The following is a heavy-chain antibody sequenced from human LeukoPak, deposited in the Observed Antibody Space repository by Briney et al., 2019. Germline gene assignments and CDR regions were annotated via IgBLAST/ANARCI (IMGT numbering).Heavy chain of an antibody. CDR2: INPHSGVT. J-gene: IGHJ4*02. D-gene: IGHD6-19*01. V-gene: IGHV1-2*02. CDR1: GYIFSDYY. CDR3: ARGQQWLEAFEH. Sequence: ASVKVSCKTSGYIFSDYYLHWVRQAPGQGREWMGWINPHSGVTKYAQKFQGRVTVTRDTSISSASMEVSSLRSADTAVYYCARGQQWLEAFEHWGQGTLVTVSS.